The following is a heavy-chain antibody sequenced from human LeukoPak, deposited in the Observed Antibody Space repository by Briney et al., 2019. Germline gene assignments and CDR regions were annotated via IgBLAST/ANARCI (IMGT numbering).Heavy chain of an antibody. D-gene: IGHD2-15*01. CDR3: ARGGPPAADRRDYYYYMDV. Sequence: PSETLSLTCIVSGGSISRGSYYWSWIRQPAGKGLEWMGRIYNSGSTNYNPSLKSRVTISTDMSKNQISLKLSSVTAADTAVYYCARGGPPAADRRDYYYYMDVWGKGTTVTVSS. CDR2: IYNSGST. J-gene: IGHJ6*03. V-gene: IGHV4-61*02. CDR1: GGSISRGSYY.